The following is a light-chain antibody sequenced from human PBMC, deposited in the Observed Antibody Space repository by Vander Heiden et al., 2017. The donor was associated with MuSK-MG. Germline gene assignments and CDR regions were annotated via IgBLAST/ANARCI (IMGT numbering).Light chain of an antibody. CDR2: DVS. J-gene: IGLJ1*01. CDR1: SSDVGGYNY. Sequence: QSALTQPRSVSGSPGQSVTISCTGTSSDVGGYNYVSWYQQHPGKAPKLMIYDVSKRPSGVPDRFAASKSGTTALLTISGLQAEDDAYYYCCSYAGSYTEVFGTGTKVTVL. V-gene: IGLV2-11*01. CDR3: CSYAGSYTEV.